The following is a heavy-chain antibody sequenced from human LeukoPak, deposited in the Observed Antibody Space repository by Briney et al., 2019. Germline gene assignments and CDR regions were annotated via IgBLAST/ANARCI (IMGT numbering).Heavy chain of an antibody. J-gene: IGHJ4*02. CDR1: GFIFSTYG. CDR2: IWHDGSNK. V-gene: IGHV3-33*01. CDR3: ARAVGPFDY. D-gene: IGHD3-16*01. Sequence: PGGSLRLSCAASGFIFSTYGMHWVRQAPGKGLEWVAVIWHDGSNKYYADSVKGRFTISRGNSKDTLYLQMNSLRADDTAVYYCARAVGPFDYWGQGTLVTVSS.